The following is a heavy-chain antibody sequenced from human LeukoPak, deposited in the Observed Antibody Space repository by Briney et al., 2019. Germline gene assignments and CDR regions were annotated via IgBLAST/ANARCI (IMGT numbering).Heavy chain of an antibody. CDR1: GYSISSGYY. V-gene: IGHV4-38-2*01. CDR3: ARRVEMDS. D-gene: IGHD5-24*01. J-gene: IGHJ3*02. Sequence: PSETLSLTCAVSGYSISSGYYWGWIRQPPGKGLEWIGSIYHSGSTYYNPSLKRRITISVDTSKNQFSLKLSSVTAADTAVYYCARRVEMDSWGQGTMVTVSS. CDR2: IYHSGST.